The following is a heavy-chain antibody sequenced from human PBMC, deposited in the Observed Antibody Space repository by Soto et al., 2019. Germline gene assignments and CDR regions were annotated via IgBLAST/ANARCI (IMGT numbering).Heavy chain of an antibody. V-gene: IGHV1-69*13. CDR3: ARDPYTALRYNRNDDGYWFEP. CDR1: GGTFSSYA. D-gene: IGHD1-1*01. Sequence: ASVKVSCKASGGTFSSYAISWVRQAPGXGLEWMGGIIPIFGTANYAQKFQGRVTITADESTSTAYMELSSLRSEDTAVYYCARDPYTALRYNRNDDGYWFEPWGQGNLVTVSS. J-gene: IGHJ5*02. CDR2: IIPIFGTA.